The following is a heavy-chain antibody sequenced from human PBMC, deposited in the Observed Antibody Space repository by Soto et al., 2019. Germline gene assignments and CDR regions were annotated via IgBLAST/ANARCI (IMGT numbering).Heavy chain of an antibody. CDR2: RNPHSGNT. CDR1: GYTLSKYD. Sequence: GAPGKVSSKASGYTLSKYDRKWGRPGTGQGGEWKGWRNPHSGNTGYAQKFQGRVTMTRNTSISTAYMELSSLRSEDTAVYYCARRPLYGSGSYYPNYYYYMDVWGKGSRVTVSS. CDR3: ARRPLYGSGSYYPNYYYYMDV. V-gene: IGHV1-8*01. J-gene: IGHJ6*03. D-gene: IGHD3-10*01.